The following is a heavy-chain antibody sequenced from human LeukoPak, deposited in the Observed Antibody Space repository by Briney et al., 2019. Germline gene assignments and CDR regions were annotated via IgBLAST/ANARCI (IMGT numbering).Heavy chain of an antibody. CDR1: GFTFSTYS. V-gene: IGHV3-48*01. J-gene: IGHJ4*02. D-gene: IGHD2-15*01. CDR3: LGYCSGGRCYSGGH. Sequence: GGSLRLSCAASGFTFSTYSMNWVRQAPGKGLEWVSYISSSISTIYYADSVKGRFTISRDNSKNTQYLQMNSLRAEDTAIYYCLGYCSGGRCYSGGHWGQGTLVTVSS. CDR2: ISSSISTI.